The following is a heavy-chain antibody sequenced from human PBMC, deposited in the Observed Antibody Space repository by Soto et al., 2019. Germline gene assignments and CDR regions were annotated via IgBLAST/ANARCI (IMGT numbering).Heavy chain of an antibody. CDR3: ARGGTYYYDSSGYEEDAFDI. CDR1: GFTFSSYG. V-gene: IGHV3-33*01. D-gene: IGHD3-22*01. CDR2: IWYDGSNK. Sequence: LRLSCAASGFTFSSYGMHWVRQAPGKGLEWVAVIWYDGSNKYYADSVKGRFTISRDNSKNTLYLQMNSLRAEDTAVYYCARGGTYYYDSSGYEEDAFDIWGQGTMVTVS. J-gene: IGHJ3*02.